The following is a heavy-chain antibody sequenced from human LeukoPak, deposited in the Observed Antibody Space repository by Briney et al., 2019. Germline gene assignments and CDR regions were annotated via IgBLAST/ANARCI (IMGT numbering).Heavy chain of an antibody. CDR1: GFSFTNAW. V-gene: IGHV3-15*01. D-gene: IGHD6-19*01. J-gene: IGHJ3*01. Sequence: PGVSLRLSCAASGFSFTNAWMSWVRQAPGKGLEWVGRMKSETDGGATDYPAPVKGRFTISRDDSKATLYLQMNSLKTEDTGVYYCTEEGRYSSGWYAGYGVWGQGTMVT. CDR3: TEEGRYSSGWYAGYGV. CDR2: MKSETDGGAT.